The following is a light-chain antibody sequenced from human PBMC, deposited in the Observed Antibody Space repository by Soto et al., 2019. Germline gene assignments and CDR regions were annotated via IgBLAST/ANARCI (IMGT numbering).Light chain of an antibody. CDR1: QTISTY. V-gene: IGKV1-39*01. CDR2: TAS. CDR3: QQSYGLPPGT. Sequence: DIQMTQSPSSLSASVGDRVTITCRASQTISTYLNWYQQHPGKAPKLLIYTASNLESGVPSRFSGSGSGTDFTLTISSLQPEDFATYYCQQSYGLPPGTFGGGTKVDIK. J-gene: IGKJ4*01.